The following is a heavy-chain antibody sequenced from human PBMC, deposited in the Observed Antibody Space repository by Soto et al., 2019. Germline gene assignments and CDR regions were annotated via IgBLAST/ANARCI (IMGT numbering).Heavy chain of an antibody. D-gene: IGHD2-8*01. CDR2: INAGNGNT. V-gene: IGHV1-3*01. CDR1: GYTFTSYA. Sequence: ASVKVSCKASGYTFTSYAMHWVRQAPGQRLEWMGWINAGNGNTKYSQKFQGRVTITRDTSASTAYMELSSLRSEDTAVYYCARECTLGYCTNRVRLKYRYYYYGMDVWGQGTTVTVSS. J-gene: IGHJ6*02. CDR3: ARECTLGYCTNRVRLKYRYYYYGMDV.